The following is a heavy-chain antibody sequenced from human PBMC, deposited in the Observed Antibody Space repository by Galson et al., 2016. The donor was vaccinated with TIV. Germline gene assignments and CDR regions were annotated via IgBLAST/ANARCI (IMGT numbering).Heavy chain of an antibody. Sequence: ETLSLSCSVSGGSLTSSDSYWGWIRQPPGKGLEWIGSINYSGNTYYNPSLQSRVTISGDTSKNQFSLKLSSVTAADTAVYYCAREHSGTSFGPCDYWGQGTLVTVSS. V-gene: IGHV4-39*07. D-gene: IGHD1-26*01. CDR3: AREHSGTSFGPCDY. CDR1: GGSLTSSDSY. CDR2: INYSGNT. J-gene: IGHJ4*02.